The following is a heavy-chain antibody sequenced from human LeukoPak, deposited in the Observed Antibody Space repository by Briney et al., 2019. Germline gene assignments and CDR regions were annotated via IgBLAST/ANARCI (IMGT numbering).Heavy chain of an antibody. D-gene: IGHD1-26*01. J-gene: IGHJ4*02. Sequence: PGGSLRLSCAASGFTFSSHWMHCVRQAPGKGLVWVSRISTDGSRTNYADSVKGRFTISRDDAKNTLYLQMNSLRAEDTAVYYCARGGRSGIYAYYFDNWGQGTLVSVSS. V-gene: IGHV3-74*01. CDR1: GFTFSSHW. CDR2: ISTDGSRT. CDR3: ARGGRSGIYAYYFDN.